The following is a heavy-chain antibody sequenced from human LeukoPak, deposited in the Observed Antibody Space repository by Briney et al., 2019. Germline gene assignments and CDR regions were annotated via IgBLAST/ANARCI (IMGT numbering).Heavy chain of an antibody. Sequence: GASVRVSCKASGYTFTGYYMHWVRQAPGQGLEWMGWINPNSGGTDYAPNFQGRVTLTRDTSLSTAYMELSRLGSDDTAVYFCARDLEVSSVNLGLDPWGQGTLVTVSS. D-gene: IGHD7-27*01. CDR1: GYTFTGYY. V-gene: IGHV1-2*02. CDR2: INPNSGGT. J-gene: IGHJ5*02. CDR3: ARDLEVSSVNLGLDP.